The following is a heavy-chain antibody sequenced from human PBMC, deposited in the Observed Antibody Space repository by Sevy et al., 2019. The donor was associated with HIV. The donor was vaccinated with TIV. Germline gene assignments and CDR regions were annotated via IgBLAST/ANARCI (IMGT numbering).Heavy chain of an antibody. V-gene: IGHV3-30*04. Sequence: GGSLRLSCAASGLTFNRYPMHWVCQAPGKGLEWVAVISNDGRDKHYADSVKGRFTVSRDNSKNTLYLQMNSLRAEDTAVYYCARDRTIAAADYYFDYWGQGTLVTVSS. CDR3: ARDRTIAAADYYFDY. CDR1: GLTFNRYP. J-gene: IGHJ4*02. D-gene: IGHD6-13*01. CDR2: ISNDGRDK.